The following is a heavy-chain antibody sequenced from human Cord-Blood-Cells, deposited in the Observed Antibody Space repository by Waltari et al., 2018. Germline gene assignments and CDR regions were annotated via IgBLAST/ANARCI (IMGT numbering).Heavy chain of an antibody. V-gene: IGHV4-30-4*01. CDR1: GGSISSGDYY. CDR3: ARVVLAVYDFWSGNWFDP. J-gene: IGHJ5*02. Sequence: QVQLQESGPGLVKPSQTLSLTCTVSGGSISSGDYYWSLIRQPPAKGLEWIGYIYYSVRTYYNQSLKSRVTISGDTSKNQCSLKLRAVNAADTAVYYCARVVLAVYDFWSGNWFDPWGQGTLVTVSS. D-gene: IGHD3-3*01. CDR2: IYYSVRT.